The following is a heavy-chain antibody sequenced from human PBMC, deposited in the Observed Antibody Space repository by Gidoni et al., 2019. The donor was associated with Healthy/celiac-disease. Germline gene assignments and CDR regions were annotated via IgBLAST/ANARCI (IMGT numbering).Heavy chain of an antibody. CDR1: GGSFSGYY. D-gene: IGHD1-26*01. CDR2: INHSGST. J-gene: IGHJ4*02. V-gene: IGHV4-34*01. Sequence: QVQLQQWGAGLLKPSETLSLTCAVYGGSFSGYYWSWIRQPPGKGLEWIGEINHSGSTNYNPSLKSRVTISVDTSKNQFSLKLSSVTAADTAVYYCARPGRGSYLPLGYWGQGTLVTVSS. CDR3: ARPGRGSYLPLGY.